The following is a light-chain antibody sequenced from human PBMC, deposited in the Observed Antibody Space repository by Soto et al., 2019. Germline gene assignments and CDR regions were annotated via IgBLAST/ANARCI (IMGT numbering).Light chain of an antibody. CDR2: DVS. V-gene: IGKV1-5*01. CDR3: QHYNSYSEA. Sequence: DIQMTQSPSTLSASVGDRVTITCRASQSLSNWLAWYQQKPGKAPKLLIFDVSSLESGVPSRFSGSGSGTEFTLTISSLQPDDFATYYCQHYNSYSEAFGQGTKVDIK. CDR1: QSLSNW. J-gene: IGKJ1*01.